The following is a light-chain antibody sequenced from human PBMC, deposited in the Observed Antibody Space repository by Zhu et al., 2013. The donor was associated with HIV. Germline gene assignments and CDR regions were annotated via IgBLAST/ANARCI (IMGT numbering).Light chain of an antibody. J-gene: IGKJ4*01. CDR1: QSVDSD. Sequence: EIVLTQSPGTLSLSPGDRVTLSCTASQSVDSDLAWYQQKPGQPPRLLIYGASTRSTGIPARFSGSGSGTDFTLTINSVETDDLAVYYCQQHNSYPLTFGGGTKVEIK. CDR2: GAS. V-gene: IGKV3-15*01. CDR3: QQHNSYPLT.